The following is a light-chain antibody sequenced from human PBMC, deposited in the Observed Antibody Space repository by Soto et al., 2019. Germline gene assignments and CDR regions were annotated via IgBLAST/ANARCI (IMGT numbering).Light chain of an antibody. J-gene: IGLJ1*01. CDR3: SSYTSSSNPYV. Sequence: QSALTQPASVSGSPGQSITISCTGTSSDVGGYNHVSWYQQHPVKAPKLIIYDGSNRPSGVSNRFSGSKSGNTASLTISGGLAEDEADYYCSSYTSSSNPYVFGTGTKVTVL. CDR2: DGS. V-gene: IGLV2-14*03. CDR1: SSDVGGYNH.